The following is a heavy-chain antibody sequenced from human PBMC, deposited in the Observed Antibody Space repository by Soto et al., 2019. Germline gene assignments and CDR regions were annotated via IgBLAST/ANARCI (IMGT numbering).Heavy chain of an antibody. Sequence: SDTLSLTYTVSCGSISSGGYYCSGIGQHPGKGLEWIGYIYYSGSTYYNPSLKSRVTISVDTSKNQFSLKLSSVTAADTAVYYCAREVVSHSSAHYGNWGQGTLVTVSS. D-gene: IGHD3-22*01. J-gene: IGHJ4*02. CDR1: CGSISSGGYY. V-gene: IGHV4-31*03. CDR3: AREVVSHSSAHYGN. CDR2: IYYSGST.